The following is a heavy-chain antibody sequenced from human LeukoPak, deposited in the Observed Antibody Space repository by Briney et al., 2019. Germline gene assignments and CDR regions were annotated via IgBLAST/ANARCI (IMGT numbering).Heavy chain of an antibody. CDR1: GFTFSTNS. D-gene: IGHD3-10*01. CDR2: ISSTGGTI. J-gene: IGHJ6*03. Sequence: PGDSLRLFCAASGFTFSTNSMNWVRQAPGKGLEWVSYISSTGGTIYYADSMKGRFTISRDNAKNSLYLQMNSLRAEDTAVYYCAKGVGGSANYYYMDVWGKGTTVTVSS. V-gene: IGHV3-48*04. CDR3: AKGVGGSANYYYMDV.